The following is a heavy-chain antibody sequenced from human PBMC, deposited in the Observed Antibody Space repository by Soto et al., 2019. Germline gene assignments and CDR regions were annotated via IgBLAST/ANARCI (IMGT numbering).Heavy chain of an antibody. CDR3: ARGHPRIYDFWSGSRQYYFDY. V-gene: IGHV4-34*01. D-gene: IGHD3-3*01. CDR2: INHSGST. J-gene: IGHJ4*02. CDR1: GGSFSGYY. Sequence: SETLSLTCAVYGGSFSGYYWSWIRQPPGKGLEWIGEINHSGSTNYNPSLKSRVTIPVDTSKNQFSLKLSSVTAADTAVYYCARGHPRIYDFWSGSRQYYFDYWGQGTLVTVSS.